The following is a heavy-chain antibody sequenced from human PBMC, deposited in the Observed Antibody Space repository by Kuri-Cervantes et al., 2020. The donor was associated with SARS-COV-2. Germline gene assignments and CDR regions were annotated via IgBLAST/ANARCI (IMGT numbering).Heavy chain of an antibody. CDR2: INHSGST. J-gene: IGHJ3*02. V-gene: IGHV4-38-2*02. Sequence: SETLSLTCTVSGYSISSGYYWGWIRQPPGKGLEWIGEINHSGSTNYNPSPKSRVTISVDTSKNQFSLKLSSVTAADTAVYYCARRGAGSSSAAFDIWGLGTMVTVSS. CDR3: ARRGAGSSSAAFDI. D-gene: IGHD6-6*01. CDR1: GYSISSGYY.